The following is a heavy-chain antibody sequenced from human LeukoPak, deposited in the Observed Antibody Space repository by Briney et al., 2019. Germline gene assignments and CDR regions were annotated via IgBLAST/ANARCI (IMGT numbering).Heavy chain of an antibody. CDR1: GFTFNSYA. CDR3: AKVLSGRWLGIFDY. CDR2: IFGSGGSA. Sequence: GGSLRLSCAASGFTFNSYAMYWVRQAPGKGLEWVSGIFGSGGSAHYADSVKGRFTISRDNSKNTLYLQMNSLRAEDTAVYYCAKVLSGRWLGIFDYWGQGTLVTVSS. V-gene: IGHV3-23*01. D-gene: IGHD5-24*01. J-gene: IGHJ4*02.